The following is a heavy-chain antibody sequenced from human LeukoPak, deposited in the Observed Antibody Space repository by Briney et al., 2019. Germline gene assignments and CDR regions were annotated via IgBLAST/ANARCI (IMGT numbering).Heavy chain of an antibody. CDR2: ISGSGDST. V-gene: IGHV3-23*01. CDR1: GFTFSSYA. CDR3: AKSRGVAGFDY. J-gene: IGHJ4*02. Sequence: AGGSLRLSCAASGFTFSSYAMHWVRQAPGKGLEWVSAISGSGDSTYYADSVKGRFTISRDNSKNTLYLQMNSLRAEDTAIYYCAKSRGVAGFDYWGQGTLVTVSS. D-gene: IGHD6-19*01.